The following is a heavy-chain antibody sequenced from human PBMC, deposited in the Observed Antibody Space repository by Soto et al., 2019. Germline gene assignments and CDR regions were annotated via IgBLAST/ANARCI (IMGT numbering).Heavy chain of an antibody. D-gene: IGHD3-10*01. CDR3: ARASHYYGSGSYYLLEYYYYGMDV. V-gene: IGHV3-30-3*01. CDR1: GFTFSSYA. CDR2: ISYDGSNK. Sequence: QVQLVESGGGVVQPGRSLRLSCAASGFTFSSYAMHWVRQAPGKGLEWVAVISYDGSNKYYADSVKGRFTISRDNSKNTLYLQMNSLRAEDTAVYYCARASHYYGSGSYYLLEYYYYGMDVWGQGTTVTVSS. J-gene: IGHJ6*02.